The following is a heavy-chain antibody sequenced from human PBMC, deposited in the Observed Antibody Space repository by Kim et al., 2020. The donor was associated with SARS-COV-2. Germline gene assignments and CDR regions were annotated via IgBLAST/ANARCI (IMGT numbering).Heavy chain of an antibody. CDR3: ARRDYSNYASFDY. J-gene: IGHJ4*02. D-gene: IGHD4-4*01. V-gene: IGHV4-39*01. CDR2: IYYSGST. CDR1: GGSISSSSYY. Sequence: SETLSLTCTVSGGSISSSSYYWGWIRQPPGKGLEWIGSIYYSGSTYYNPSLKSRVTISVDTSKNQFSLKLSSVTAADTAVYYCARRDYSNYASFDYWGQGTLVTVSS.